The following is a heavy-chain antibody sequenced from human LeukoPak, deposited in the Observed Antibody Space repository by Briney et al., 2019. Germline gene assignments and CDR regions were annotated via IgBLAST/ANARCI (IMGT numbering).Heavy chain of an antibody. Sequence: GASVKVSCKASGYTFTDYYMHWVRQAPGQGLEWMGWINPKSGGANSAQRFQGRVTMTRDMSTSTDYMELSGLRPEDTAIYYCARDNSVGDNAWWFDPWGQGTLVTVSS. CDR3: ARDNSVGDNAWWFDP. CDR2: INPKSGGA. J-gene: IGHJ5*02. D-gene: IGHD1-26*01. V-gene: IGHV1-2*02. CDR1: GYTFTDYY.